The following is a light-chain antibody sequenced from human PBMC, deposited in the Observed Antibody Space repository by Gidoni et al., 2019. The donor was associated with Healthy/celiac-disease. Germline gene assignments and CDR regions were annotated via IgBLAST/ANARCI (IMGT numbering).Light chain of an antibody. V-gene: IGLV2-14*03. Sequence: QSALTQPASVSGSPGQSITISCTGTSSDVGGYNYVSWYQQHPGKAPKLMIYDVSNRPSGGSNRFSCSKSGNTASRTISGLQAEDEAYYYCSSYTSSSTRVFGGGTKLTVL. J-gene: IGLJ3*02. CDR2: DVS. CDR1: SSDVGGYNY. CDR3: SSYTSSSTRV.